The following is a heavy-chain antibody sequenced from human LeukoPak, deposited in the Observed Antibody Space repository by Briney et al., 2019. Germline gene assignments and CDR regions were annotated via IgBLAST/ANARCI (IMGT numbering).Heavy chain of an antibody. CDR2: INPSGGST. CDR1: GYTFSSHY. V-gene: IGHV1-46*01. D-gene: IGHD1-26*01. Sequence: GASVKVSCKASGYTFSSHYIHWVRQAPGQGLEWMGIINPSGGSTSYAQKFQGRVSMTRDTSTSTVYMELSSLRSEDTAVYYCARGKWELLWLLFWGQGTLVTVSS. CDR3: ARGKWELLWLLF. J-gene: IGHJ4*02.